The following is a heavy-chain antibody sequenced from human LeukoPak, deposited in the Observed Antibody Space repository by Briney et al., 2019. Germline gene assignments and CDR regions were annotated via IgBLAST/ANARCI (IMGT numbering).Heavy chain of an antibody. CDR2: IKSKTDGGTT. Sequence: GGSLRLSCAASGFTVSSNYMSWVRQAPGKGLEWVGRIKSKTDGGTTDYAAPVKGRFTISRDDSKKTLYLQMNSLKTEDTAVYYCTSGRWLRFRYYYGMDVWGQGTTVTVS. CDR3: TSGRWLRFRYYYGMDV. CDR1: GFTVSSNY. V-gene: IGHV3-15*01. D-gene: IGHD5-12*01. J-gene: IGHJ6*02.